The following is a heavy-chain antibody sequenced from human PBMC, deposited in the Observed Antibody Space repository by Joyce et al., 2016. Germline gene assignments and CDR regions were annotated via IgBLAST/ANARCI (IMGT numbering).Heavy chain of an antibody. Sequence: EVQLVESGGGLVQPGGSQRLPCVAYGFTFSSYWMSWFRQAPGKRLEWVDTIKPDGSEKFYVDSVKGRFTISRDNAKDSLSLQMNSLRAEDTAVYYCARAFGDYWGQGVLVTVSS. J-gene: IGHJ4*02. CDR3: ARAFGDY. CDR1: GFTFSSYW. CDR2: IKPDGSEK. D-gene: IGHD3-10*01. V-gene: IGHV3-7*04.